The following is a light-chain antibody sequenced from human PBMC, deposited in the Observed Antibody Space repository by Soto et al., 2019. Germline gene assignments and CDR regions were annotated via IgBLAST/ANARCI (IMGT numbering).Light chain of an antibody. CDR3: QQYNTWPWT. CDR1: QTVSNN. CDR2: GAS. V-gene: IGKV3-15*01. J-gene: IGKJ1*01. Sequence: EIVMTQSPATLSVSPGERATLSCRASQTVSNNLAWYQHKPGQAPRLLIYGASTRAAGIPARFSGSGCGTEFTLPISTLQSEDFAVYYCQQYNTWPWTFGQGTKVEIK.